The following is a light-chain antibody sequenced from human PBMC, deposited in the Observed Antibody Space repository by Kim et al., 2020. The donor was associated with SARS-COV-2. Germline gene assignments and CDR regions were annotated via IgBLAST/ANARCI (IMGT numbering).Light chain of an antibody. CDR2: DVS. J-gene: IGLJ3*02. CDR3: SAYTSSSTWV. CDR1: RSDVGGYNY. V-gene: IGLV2-14*04. Sequence: GQSVTISCTGTRSDVGGYNYVSWYQQHPGKAPKLMIYDVSKRPSGVSDRFSGSKSGNTASLTISGLQAEDETDYYCSAYTSSSTWVFGGGTKVTVL.